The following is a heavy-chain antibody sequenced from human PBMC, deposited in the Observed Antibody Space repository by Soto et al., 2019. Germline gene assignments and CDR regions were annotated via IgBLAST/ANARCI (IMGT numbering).Heavy chain of an antibody. J-gene: IGHJ4*02. V-gene: IGHV2-5*02. CDR3: AHGSCSSADCYPNPYLDY. Sequence: QITLKESGPTLVKPTQTLTLTCTFSGFSLSTTAEGVGWIRQPPGRALEWLALIYWDDDERYSPSLKSRLTTTQVTSKKQVGLTMTSVEPVDTATYYCAHGSCSSADCYPNPYLDYWGEGILVTVSS. CDR1: GFSLSTTAEG. CDR2: IYWDDDE. D-gene: IGHD2-2*01.